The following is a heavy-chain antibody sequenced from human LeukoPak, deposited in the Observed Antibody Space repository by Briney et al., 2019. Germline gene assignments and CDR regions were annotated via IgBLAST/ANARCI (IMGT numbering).Heavy chain of an antibody. V-gene: IGHV3-7*01. J-gene: IGHJ5*02. Sequence: PGGSLRLSCAASGFTFSSYWMTWVRQAPGKGLEWVANIKTDGSHTYYVDFVKGRFTISRDNAKNLLFLQLGSLRADDTGVYYCARASMGGRDYHLDPWGQGTLVTVSS. CDR1: GFTFSSYW. CDR3: ARASMGGRDYHLDP. D-gene: IGHD4/OR15-4a*01. CDR2: IKTDGSHT.